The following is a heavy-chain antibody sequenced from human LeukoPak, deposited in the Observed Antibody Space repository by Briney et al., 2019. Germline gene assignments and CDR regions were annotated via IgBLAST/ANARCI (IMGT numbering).Heavy chain of an antibody. V-gene: IGHV3-48*03. J-gene: IGHJ6*04. CDR2: ISSSGSTI. CDR3: ARDVNQRPYYYGMDV. Sequence: GGALRLSCAASGFTFSSYERTWGRQAPGKGLEWVSYISSSGSTIYYADSVKGRFTISRDNAKNSLYLQMNSLRAEDMAVYYCARDVNQRPYYYGMDVWGKGTTVTVSS. CDR1: GFTFSSYE. D-gene: IGHD2-2*01.